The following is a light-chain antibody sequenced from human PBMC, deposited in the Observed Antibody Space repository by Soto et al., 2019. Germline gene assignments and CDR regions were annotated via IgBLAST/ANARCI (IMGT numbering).Light chain of an antibody. CDR2: GAS. J-gene: IGKJ1*01. CDR3: QQYNNWPPWT. CDR1: QSVSSN. V-gene: IGKV3-15*01. Sequence: EIVMTQSPATLSVSPGERATLSCRASQSVSSNLAWYQQKPGQAPRLLIYGASTRATGIPARFSGSGSGTPFHRTVSSRQSEDFAVYYCQQYNNWPPWTFGQGTKVEIK.